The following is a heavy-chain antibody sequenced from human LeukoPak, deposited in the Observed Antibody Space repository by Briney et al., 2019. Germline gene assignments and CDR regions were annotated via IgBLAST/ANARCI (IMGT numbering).Heavy chain of an antibody. J-gene: IGHJ5*02. CDR2: ITPILGIA. CDR3: ARDSSGIYYDSSGYLPT. CDR1: GGTFSSYA. D-gene: IGHD3-22*01. V-gene: IGHV1-69*04. Sequence: GASVKVSCKASGGTFSSYAISWVRQAPGQGLEWMGRITPILGIANYAQKFQGRVTITADKSTSTAYMELSSLRSEDTAVYYCARDSSGIYYDSSGYLPTWGQGTLVTVSS.